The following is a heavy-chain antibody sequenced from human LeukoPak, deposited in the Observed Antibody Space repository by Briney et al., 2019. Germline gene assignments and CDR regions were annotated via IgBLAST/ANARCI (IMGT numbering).Heavy chain of an antibody. CDR1: GFTFSSYA. CDR3: AKEGTSSTWAFDY. CDR2: ISSNGGST. D-gene: IGHD6-13*01. V-gene: IGHV3-64D*09. Sequence: GGSLRLSCSVSGFTFSSYAMHWVRQAPGRGLEYVSAISSNGGSTYYPDSLKGRSTISRDNSKNTLYLQMSSLRAEDPALYYCAKEGTSSTWAFDYWGQGTQVTVSS. J-gene: IGHJ4*02.